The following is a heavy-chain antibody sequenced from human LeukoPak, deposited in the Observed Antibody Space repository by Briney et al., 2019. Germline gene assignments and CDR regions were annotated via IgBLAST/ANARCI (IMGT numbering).Heavy chain of an antibody. J-gene: IGHJ6*03. CDR2: IIPILGIA. CDR1: GGTFSSYT. Sequence: SVKVSCKASGGTFSSYTISWVRQAPGQGLEWMGSIIPILGIANYAQKFQGRVTITADKSTSTAYMELSSLRSEDTAVYYCARVSRTIIAARQFYYMDVWGKGTTVTVSS. CDR3: ARVSRTIIAARQFYYMDV. D-gene: IGHD6-6*01. V-gene: IGHV1-69*02.